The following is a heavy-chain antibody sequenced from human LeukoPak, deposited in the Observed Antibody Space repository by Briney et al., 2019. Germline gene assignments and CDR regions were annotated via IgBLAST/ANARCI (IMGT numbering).Heavy chain of an antibody. Sequence: GRSLRLSCAGSGFTFSNYAMTWVRQAPGNGLEWVLSTSGNSDRTYYADSVKGRFTISRDNSKNTVTLQMNSLRAEDTAVYSCAKGHGDYVPAEYLQHWGQGTLVTVSS. CDR2: TSGNSDRT. V-gene: IGHV3-23*01. CDR1: GFTFSNYA. D-gene: IGHD4-17*01. J-gene: IGHJ1*01. CDR3: AKGHGDYVPAEYLQH.